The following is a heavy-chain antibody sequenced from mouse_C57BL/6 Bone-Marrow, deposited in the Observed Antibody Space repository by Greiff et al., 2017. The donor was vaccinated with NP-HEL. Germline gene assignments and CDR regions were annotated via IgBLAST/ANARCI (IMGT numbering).Heavy chain of an antibody. J-gene: IGHJ4*01. CDR3: ARVYYCGSSYDAMDY. D-gene: IGHD1-1*01. CDR2: IDPSDSYT. V-gene: IGHV1-69*01. CDR1: GYTFTSYW. Sequence: QVQLQQPGAELVMPGASVKLSCKASGYTFTSYWMHWVKQRPGQGLEWIGEIDPSDSYTNYNQKFKGKSTLTVDKSSSTAYMQLSSLTSEDSAVYYCARVYYCGSSYDAMDYWGQGTSVTVSS.